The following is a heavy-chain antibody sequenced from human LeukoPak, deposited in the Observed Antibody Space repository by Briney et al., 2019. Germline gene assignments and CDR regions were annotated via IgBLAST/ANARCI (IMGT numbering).Heavy chain of an antibody. D-gene: IGHD6-13*01. CDR3: ARGGAAAGTNNWFDP. CDR1: GGSISSSNW. V-gene: IGHV4-4*02. J-gene: IGHJ5*02. Sequence: PSETLSLTCAVSGGSISSSNWWSWVRQPPGKGLEWIGEIYHSGSTNYNPSLKSRVTISVDKSTNQLSLKLSSVTAADTAVYYCARGGAAAGTNNWFDPWGQGTLVTVSS. CDR2: IYHSGST.